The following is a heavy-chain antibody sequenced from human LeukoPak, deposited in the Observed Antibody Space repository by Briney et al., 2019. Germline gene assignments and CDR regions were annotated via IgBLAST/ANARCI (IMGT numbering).Heavy chain of an antibody. CDR2: FHTRGST. J-gene: IGHJ5*02. D-gene: IGHD2-15*01. Sequence: SETLSLTCTASGGSISSGNYYWSWIRQPAGKGLEWIGRFHTRGSTNYNPSLKSRVIISVDTSKNQFSLKLNSVTAADTAVYYCARVDGSCSGGSCPSGNWFDPWGQGTLVTVSS. CDR3: ARVDGSCSGGSCPSGNWFDP. CDR1: GGSISSGNYY. V-gene: IGHV4-61*02.